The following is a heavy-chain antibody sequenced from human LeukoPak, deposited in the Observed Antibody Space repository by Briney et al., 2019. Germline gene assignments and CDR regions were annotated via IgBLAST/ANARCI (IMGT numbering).Heavy chain of an antibody. J-gene: IGHJ3*02. CDR1: GYTFTSYD. V-gene: IGHV1-8*01. CDR2: MNPNSGNT. D-gene: IGHD1-26*01. Sequence: ASVKVSCKASGYTFTSYDINWVRQATGQGLEWMGWMNPNSGNTGYAQKFQGRVTMTRNTSISTAYMELSSLRSEGTAVYYCARGWEPDDAFDIWGQGTMVTVSS. CDR3: ARGWEPDDAFDI.